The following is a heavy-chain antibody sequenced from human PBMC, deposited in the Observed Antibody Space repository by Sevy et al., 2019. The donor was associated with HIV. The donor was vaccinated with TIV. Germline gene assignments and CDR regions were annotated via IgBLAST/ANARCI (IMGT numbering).Heavy chain of an antibody. J-gene: IGHJ6*02. Sequence: GGSLRLSCAASGFTFSDYYMSWIRQAPGKGLEWVSYISSSGSTIYYADSVKGRFTISRDNAKNSLYLQMNSMRAEDTAVYYCARYCGGDCYSPYSYGMDVWGQGTTVTVSS. D-gene: IGHD2-21*02. CDR2: ISSSGSTI. CDR3: ARYCGGDCYSPYSYGMDV. CDR1: GFTFSDYY. V-gene: IGHV3-11*01.